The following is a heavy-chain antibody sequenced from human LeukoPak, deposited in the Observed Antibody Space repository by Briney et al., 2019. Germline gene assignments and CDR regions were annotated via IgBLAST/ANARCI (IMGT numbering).Heavy chain of an antibody. CDR3: ARGFELITFGGAIGKLNWFDS. J-gene: IGHJ5*01. CDR1: GFTVSSNY. V-gene: IGHV3-53*01. CDR2: IYSSGST. Sequence: GGSLTLSCAASGFTVSSNYMGWVRHAPGEGPEWVSLIYSSGSTYYTDYVKGRFTISRDNSQNTLYLQMNSLSAEDTAVYYCARGFELITFGGAIGKLNWFDSWGQGTLVTVSS. D-gene: IGHD3-16*02.